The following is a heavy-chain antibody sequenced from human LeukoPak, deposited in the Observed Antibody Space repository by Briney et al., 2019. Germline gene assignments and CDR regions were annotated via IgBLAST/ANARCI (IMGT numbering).Heavy chain of an antibody. Sequence: GGSLRLSCAASGLTFSSYAMSWVRQAPGKGLEWVSSISGSGGTTYYADSVKGRFTISRDNSKNTLYLQMNSLRAEDTALYYCAKGGYCSGGSCYDDYWGQGTLVTVSS. CDR3: AKGGYCSGGSCYDDY. CDR1: GLTFSSYA. J-gene: IGHJ4*02. CDR2: ISGSGGTT. V-gene: IGHV3-23*01. D-gene: IGHD2-15*01.